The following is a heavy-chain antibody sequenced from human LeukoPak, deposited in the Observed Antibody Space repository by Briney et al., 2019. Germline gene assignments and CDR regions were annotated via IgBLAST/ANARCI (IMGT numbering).Heavy chain of an antibody. J-gene: IGHJ4*02. CDR1: GGSISTYY. D-gene: IGHD4-17*01. Sequence: PSETLSLTCNVSGGSISTYYWSWIRQPPGKGLEWIGYVYYSGSTNYNPSLKSRVTISVDTSKNQFSLNLTSVTAADTAVYYCARSYGDYLNFDYWGQGTLVTVSS. CDR2: VYYSGST. CDR3: ARSYGDYLNFDY. V-gene: IGHV4-59*08.